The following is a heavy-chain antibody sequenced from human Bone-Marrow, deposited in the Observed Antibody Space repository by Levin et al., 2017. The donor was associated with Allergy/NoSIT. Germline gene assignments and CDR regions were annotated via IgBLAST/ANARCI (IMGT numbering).Heavy chain of an antibody. CDR1: GGSVSGYY. Sequence: PSETLSLTCTVSGGSVSGYYWSWIRQPPGKGLEWIGYIYYRGNTDYSPSLKSRLTMSVDTSRNQFSLVLSSVTAADTAIYYCARAWKGGFRGDGPVNAFDVWGQGTMVTVSS. CDR3: ARAWKGGFRGDGPVNAFDV. CDR2: IYYRGNT. J-gene: IGHJ3*01. D-gene: IGHD2-21*02. V-gene: IGHV4-59*02.